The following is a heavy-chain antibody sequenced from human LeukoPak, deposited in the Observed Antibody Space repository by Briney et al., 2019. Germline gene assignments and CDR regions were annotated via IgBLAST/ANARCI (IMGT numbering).Heavy chain of an antibody. D-gene: IGHD6-6*01. CDR3: ARGYSSSSDSFDY. CDR1: GGSISSYY. CDR2: IYYSGST. Sequence: SETLSLTCTVSGGSISSYYWSWTRQPPGKGLEGIGYIYYSGSTNYNPSLKSRVTISVDTSKNQFSLKLSSVTAADTAVYYCARGYSSSSDSFDYWGQGTLVTVSS. J-gene: IGHJ4*02. V-gene: IGHV4-59*01.